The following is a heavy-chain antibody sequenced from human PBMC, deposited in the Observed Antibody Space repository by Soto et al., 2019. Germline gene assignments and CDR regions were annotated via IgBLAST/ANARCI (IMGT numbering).Heavy chain of an antibody. CDR1: GLSLSNARMS. D-gene: IGHD1-26*01. CDR3: ARILAPGATRGGFYRGADY. J-gene: IGHJ4*02. Sequence: GAGPTLMNPTETLTLTCTVSGLSLSNARMSVSWILQPPGKALEWLAHIFSNDEKSYSTSLKSRLTISKHTSKIQAVLTMTNMDTVDRATYYCARILAPGATRGGFYRGADYWGQGTLVTVSS. CDR2: IFSNDEK. V-gene: IGHV2-26*01.